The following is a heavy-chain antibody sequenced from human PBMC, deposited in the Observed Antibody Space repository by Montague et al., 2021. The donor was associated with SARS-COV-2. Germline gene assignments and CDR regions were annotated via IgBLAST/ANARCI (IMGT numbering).Heavy chain of an antibody. Sequence: SETLSLTYTVSGGSISSYYWSWIRQPPGKGLEWIGYIYYSGSTNYNPSLKSRVTISVDTSKNQFSLKLSSVTAADTAVYYCTRGIPIAAALINWFDPWGQGTPVTVSS. V-gene: IGHV4-59*01. J-gene: IGHJ5*02. CDR2: IYYSGST. CDR3: TRGIPIAAALINWFDP. D-gene: IGHD6-13*01. CDR1: GGSISSYY.